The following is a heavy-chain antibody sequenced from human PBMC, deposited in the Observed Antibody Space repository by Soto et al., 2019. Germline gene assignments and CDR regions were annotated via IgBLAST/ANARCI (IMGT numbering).Heavy chain of an antibody. J-gene: IGHJ4*02. CDR2: IFYSGHT. CDR3: AHRPPSGRDY. Sequence: PSETLSLTCTVSGVSISSGTHYWGWIRQPPGKGLEWIGSIFYSGHTHYNPSLNSRVSISVDTSKNQFSLKLTSVTAADTATYYCAHRPPSGRDYWGQGTMVTVSS. CDR1: GVSISSGTHY. V-gene: IGHV4-39*01.